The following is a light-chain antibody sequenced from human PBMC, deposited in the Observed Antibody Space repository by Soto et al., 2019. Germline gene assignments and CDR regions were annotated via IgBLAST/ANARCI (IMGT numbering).Light chain of an antibody. CDR3: CSYADSYSWI. V-gene: IGLV2-11*01. CDR1: SSDVGGYNR. Sequence: QSALTQPPSVSGSPGQSVTISCTGTSSDVGGYNRVSWYQQPPGTAPKLIIYDVTKLPSGVPDRISGSKSGNTASLTISGPQAEDEADYYWCSYADSYSWIFGGGTEVTVL. J-gene: IGLJ2*01. CDR2: DVT.